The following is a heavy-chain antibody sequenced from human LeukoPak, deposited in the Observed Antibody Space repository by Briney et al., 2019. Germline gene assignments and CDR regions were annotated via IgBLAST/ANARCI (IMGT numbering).Heavy chain of an antibody. Sequence: GGSLRLSCAASGFTFSSYAMSWVRQAPGKGLEWVSAISGSGGSTYYANSVKGRFTISRDNSKNTLYLQMNSLRAEDTAVYYCAKLSSFSDILTGYYYPSWGYFDYWGQGTLVTVSS. CDR2: ISGSGGST. V-gene: IGHV3-23*01. D-gene: IGHD3-9*01. J-gene: IGHJ4*02. CDR1: GFTFSSYA. CDR3: AKLSSFSDILTGYYYPSWGYFDY.